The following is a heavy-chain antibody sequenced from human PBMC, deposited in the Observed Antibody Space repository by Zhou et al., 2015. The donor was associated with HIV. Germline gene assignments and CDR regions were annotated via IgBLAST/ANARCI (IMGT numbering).Heavy chain of an antibody. CDR2: IWHDGTNA. V-gene: IGHV3-33*01. CDR1: GFIFNGYG. CDR3: ARDLGVPYYFDY. Sequence: VQLVESGGGLVQPGRSLRLSCAASGFIFNGYGMQWVRQVPGKGLEWVAGIWHDGTNAHYADFVKGRFTISRDNSNNTLFLQMRSLRAEDTAVYFCARDLGVPYYFDYWGQGTLVAVSS. D-gene: IGHD3-10*01. J-gene: IGHJ4*02.